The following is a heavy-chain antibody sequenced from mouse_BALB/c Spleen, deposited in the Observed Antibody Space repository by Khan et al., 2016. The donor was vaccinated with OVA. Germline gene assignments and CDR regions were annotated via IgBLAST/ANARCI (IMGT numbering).Heavy chain of an antibody. V-gene: IGHV2-4-1*01. Sequence: QVQLKQSGPGLVQPSQSLSITCTVSGFSLTTYGVHWVRQSPGKGLEWLGVIWSGGSTDYNAAFISRLSISKDNSKSQVFFKMNSLQADDTAIYYCARNSYRYDFTYWGQGTLVTVS. D-gene: IGHD2-14*01. J-gene: IGHJ3*01. CDR3: ARNSYRYDFTY. CDR2: IWSGGST. CDR1: GFSLTTYG.